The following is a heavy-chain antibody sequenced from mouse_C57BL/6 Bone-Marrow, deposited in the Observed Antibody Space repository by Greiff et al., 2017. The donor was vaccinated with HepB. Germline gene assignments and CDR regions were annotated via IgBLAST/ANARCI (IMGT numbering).Heavy chain of an antibody. V-gene: IGHV5-15*01. CDR1: GFTFSDYG. D-gene: IGHD4-1*01. CDR3: ARLGPWYFDV. J-gene: IGHJ1*03. CDR2: ISNLAYSI. Sequence: EVMLVESGGGLVQPGGSLKLSCAASGFTFSDYGMAWVRQAPRKGPEWVAFISNLAYSIYYADTVTGRFTISRENAKNTLYLEMSSLRSEDTAMYYCARLGPWYFDVWGTGTTVTVSS.